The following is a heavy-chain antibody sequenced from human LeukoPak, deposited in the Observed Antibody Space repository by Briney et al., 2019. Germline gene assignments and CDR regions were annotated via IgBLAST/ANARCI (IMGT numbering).Heavy chain of an antibody. CDR2: ISASGGTT. Sequence: GGSLRLSCVASGFTFSNYAMTWVRQAPGKGLEWVSGISASGGTTYYADPVKGRFTISRDNSKNTLYLQMISLGAEDTAVYYCARGGCSSTSCARFDPWGQGTLVTVSS. V-gene: IGHV3-23*01. CDR1: GFTFSNYA. CDR3: ARGGCSSTSCARFDP. J-gene: IGHJ5*02. D-gene: IGHD2-2*01.